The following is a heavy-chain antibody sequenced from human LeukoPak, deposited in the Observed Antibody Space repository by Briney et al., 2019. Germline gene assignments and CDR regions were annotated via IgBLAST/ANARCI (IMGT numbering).Heavy chain of an antibody. CDR1: GYTFTSYD. D-gene: IGHD3-10*01. CDR3: ARDRALGELFDLFGY. Sequence: GASVKVSCKASGYTFTSYDINWVRQAPGQGLEWMGWISTYSGNTKYAQKFQGRVIMTTDTSTSTVYMQLRSLTSDDTAVYYCARDRALGELFDLFGYWGQGTLVTVSS. V-gene: IGHV1-18*01. CDR2: ISTYSGNT. J-gene: IGHJ4*02.